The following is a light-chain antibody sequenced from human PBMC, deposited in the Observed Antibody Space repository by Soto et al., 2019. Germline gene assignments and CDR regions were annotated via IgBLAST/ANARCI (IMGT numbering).Light chain of an antibody. J-gene: IGLJ1*01. V-gene: IGLV2-11*01. CDR2: DVT. Sequence: QSVLTQPGSLSGSPGQSVTISCTGSYSDVGTFYFVSWYQQYPGKGPKLIIYDVTERPSGVPDRFSGSKSGNTASLTISGLQAEDEADYYCCSYAGSYTYIFGSGTKVTVL. CDR3: CSYAGSYTYI. CDR1: YSDVGTFYF.